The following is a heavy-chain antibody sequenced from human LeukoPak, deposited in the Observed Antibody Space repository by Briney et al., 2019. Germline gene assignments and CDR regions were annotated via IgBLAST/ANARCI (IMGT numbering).Heavy chain of an antibody. CDR3: AREALIAADDFDC. CDR1: GFTFSSHW. CDR2: INSDGSRT. V-gene: IGHV3-74*01. J-gene: IGHJ4*02. D-gene: IGHD6-6*01. Sequence: QPGGSLRLSCEASGFTFSSHWMHWVRQAPGKGLVWVSRINSDGSRTNYADSVKGRFTISRDNAKKTLYMQMNSLRAEDTAVYYCAREALIAADDFDCWGQGTQVTVSS.